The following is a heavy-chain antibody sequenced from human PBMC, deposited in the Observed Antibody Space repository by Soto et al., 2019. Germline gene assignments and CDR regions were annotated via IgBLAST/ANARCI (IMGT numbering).Heavy chain of an antibody. CDR3: ARDGGTYGMDV. CDR2: IYYSGST. Sequence: QVQLQESGPGLVKPSETLSLTCTVSGGSISSYYWNWIRQPPGKGLEWIGYIYYSGSTNYNPSLKSRVNISVDTSKNQFSLKLSSVTAADTAVYYCARDGGTYGMDVWGQGTTVTVSS. CDR1: GGSISSYY. J-gene: IGHJ6*02. V-gene: IGHV4-59*01. D-gene: IGHD3-16*01.